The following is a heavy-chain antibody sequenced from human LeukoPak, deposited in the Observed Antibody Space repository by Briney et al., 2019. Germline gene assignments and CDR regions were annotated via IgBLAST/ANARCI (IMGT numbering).Heavy chain of an antibody. CDR2: TSDDGSDR. D-gene: IGHD2-2*01. CDR1: GFTFGSFA. J-gene: IGHJ3*01. CDR3: AKILTTKQLLFDAFDV. Sequence: GGSLRLSCAVSGFTFGSFAMHWVRQAPGKGLEWVAVTSDDGSDRFYGGSVRGRFSISRDSSKSTLYLQMNSLRPEDTAVYYCAKILTTKQLLFDAFDVWGQGTLVTVSS. V-gene: IGHV3-30*01.